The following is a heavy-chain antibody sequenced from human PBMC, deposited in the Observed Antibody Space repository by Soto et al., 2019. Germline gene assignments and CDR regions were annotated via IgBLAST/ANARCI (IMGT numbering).Heavy chain of an antibody. CDR1: GFTFSSYP. CDR2: ISYDENNK. CDR3: ARPYYYDSSGYYFQGFDY. D-gene: IGHD3-22*01. V-gene: IGHV3-30-3*01. J-gene: IGHJ4*02. Sequence: GGSLRLSCAASGFTFSSYPMHWVRQAPGKGLEWVAVISYDENNKYYADSVKGRFTISRDNSKNTLYLQMNSLRAEDTAVYYCARPYYYDSSGYYFQGFDYWGQGT.